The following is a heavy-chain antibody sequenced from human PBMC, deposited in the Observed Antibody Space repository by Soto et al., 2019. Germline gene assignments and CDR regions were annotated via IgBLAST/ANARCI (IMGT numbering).Heavy chain of an antibody. Sequence: GGSLRLSCAASGFTFSSYSMNWVRQAPGKGLEWVSSISSTSVSIFYADSVKGRFTISRDNAKNSLYLQMNSLRAEDTAVYYCVSLQTPGSFDAFDIWAQGTMVTVSS. CDR1: GFTFSSYS. CDR2: ISSTSVSI. J-gene: IGHJ3*02. CDR3: VSLQTPGSFDAFDI. D-gene: IGHD6-25*01. V-gene: IGHV3-21*01.